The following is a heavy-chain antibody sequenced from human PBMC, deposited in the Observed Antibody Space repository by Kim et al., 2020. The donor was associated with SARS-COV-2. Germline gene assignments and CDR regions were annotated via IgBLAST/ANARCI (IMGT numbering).Heavy chain of an antibody. CDR3: ASLAHYDILTGYANDAFDI. D-gene: IGHD3-9*01. CDR1: GYTFTSYD. Sequence: ASVKVSCKASGYTFTSYDINWVRQATGQGLEWMGWMNPNSGNTGYAQKFQGRVTMTRNTSISTAYMELSSLRSEDTAVYYCASLAHYDILTGYANDAFDIWGQGTMVTVSS. CDR2: MNPNSGNT. J-gene: IGHJ3*02. V-gene: IGHV1-8*01.